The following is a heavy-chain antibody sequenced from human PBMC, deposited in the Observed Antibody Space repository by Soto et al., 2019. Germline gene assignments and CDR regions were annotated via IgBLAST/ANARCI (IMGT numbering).Heavy chain of an antibody. J-gene: IGHJ4*02. CDR1: GGSISSYY. CDR3: ARLGYCSSTSCDGLLDY. Sequence: LETLSLTCTVSGGSISSYYWSWIRQPPGKGLEWIGYIYYSGSTNYNPSLKSRVTISVDTSKNQFSLKLSSVTAADTAVYYCARLGYCSSTSCDGLLDYWGQGTLVTVSS. CDR2: IYYSGST. D-gene: IGHD2-2*01. V-gene: IGHV4-59*08.